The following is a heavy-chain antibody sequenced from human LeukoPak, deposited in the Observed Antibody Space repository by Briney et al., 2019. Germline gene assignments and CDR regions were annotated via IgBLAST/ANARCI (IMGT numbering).Heavy chain of an antibody. CDR2: IYYSGST. CDR1: GGSISSYY. V-gene: IGHV4-59*01. Sequence: SETLSLTCTVSGGSISSYYWSWIRQPPGKGLEWIGYIYYSGSTNYNPSLKSRVTISVDTSKNQFSLKLSSVTAADTAVYYCARDTHYRYYDSSGSSPKINNYYYYYGMDVWGQGTTVTVSS. D-gene: IGHD3-22*01. J-gene: IGHJ6*02. CDR3: ARDTHYRYYDSSGSSPKINNYYYYYGMDV.